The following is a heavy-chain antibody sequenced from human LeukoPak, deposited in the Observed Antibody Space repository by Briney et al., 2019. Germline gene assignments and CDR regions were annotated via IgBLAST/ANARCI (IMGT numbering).Heavy chain of an antibody. V-gene: IGHV4-39*07. CDR2: IYYSGST. CDR1: GGSISSSSYY. J-gene: IGHJ4*02. D-gene: IGHD1-26*01. Sequence: SETLSLTCTVSGGSISSSSYYWGWIRQPPGKGLVWIGSIYYSGSTYYNPSLKSRVTISVDTSKTQFSLKLSSVTAADTAVYYCARVSGVGARRYYFDYWGQGTLVTVSS. CDR3: ARVSGVGARRYYFDY.